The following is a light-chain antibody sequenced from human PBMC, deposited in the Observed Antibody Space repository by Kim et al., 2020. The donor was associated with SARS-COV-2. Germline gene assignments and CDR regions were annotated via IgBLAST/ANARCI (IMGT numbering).Light chain of an antibody. J-gene: IGLJ2*01. CDR2: GKN. Sequence: SSELTQDPAVSVALGQTVRITCEGDSLRSYYANWYQQKPGQAPILVIYGKNNRPSGIPDRFSGSSSGNTAYLTITGTQAGDEADYYCNSRDSNDNVVFGGGTKLTVL. CDR1: SLRSYY. CDR3: NSRDSNDNVV. V-gene: IGLV3-19*01.